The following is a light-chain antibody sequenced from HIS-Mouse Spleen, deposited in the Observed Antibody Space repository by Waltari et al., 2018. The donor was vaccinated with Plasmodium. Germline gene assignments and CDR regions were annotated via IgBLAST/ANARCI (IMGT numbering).Light chain of an antibody. Sequence: QSALTQPASVSGSPGQSITISCTGPSSDVGGYNFFSWYQQPPGKAPKLMIYDVSNRPSGVSNRFSGSKSGNTASLTISGLQAEDEADYYCSSYTSSSTLVFGGGTKLTVL. CDR1: SSDVGGYNF. J-gene: IGLJ3*02. V-gene: IGLV2-14*03. CDR2: DVS. CDR3: SSYTSSSTLV.